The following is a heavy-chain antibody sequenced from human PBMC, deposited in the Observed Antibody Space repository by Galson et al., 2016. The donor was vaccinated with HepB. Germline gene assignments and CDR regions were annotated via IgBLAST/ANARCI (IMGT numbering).Heavy chain of an antibody. CDR2: INSDGSST. D-gene: IGHD6-19*01. J-gene: IGHJ2*01. CDR3: ARDAGWYFSYWYFDL. Sequence: SLRLSCAASGFIFSSYWMHWVRQVPGKGLVWVSRINSDGSSTSYADSVKGRFTISRDNAKNTLYLQMNSLSAEDTAVYYCARDAGWYFSYWYFDLRGRGTLVTVSS. CDR1: GFIFSSYW. V-gene: IGHV3-74*01.